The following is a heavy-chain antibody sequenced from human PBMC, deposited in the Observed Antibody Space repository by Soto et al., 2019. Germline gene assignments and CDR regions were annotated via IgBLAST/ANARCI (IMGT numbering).Heavy chain of an antibody. D-gene: IGHD2-8*02. CDR2: ISGSGDNT. CDR1: KFTFSTYA. Sequence: EVQLLESGGGLVQRGGSLRLSCAASKFTFSTYAMTWVRQAPGKWLEWVSDISGSGDNTYYADSVKGRFTISRDNSKSTLYLQMNSLRAEDTAVYYCAKDMVHCTGTRCARYFEKWGRGTLVTVSS. J-gene: IGHJ4*02. CDR3: AKDMVHCTGTRCARYFEK. V-gene: IGHV3-23*01.